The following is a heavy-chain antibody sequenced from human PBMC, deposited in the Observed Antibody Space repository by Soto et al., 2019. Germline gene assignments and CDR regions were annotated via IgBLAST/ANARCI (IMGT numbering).Heavy chain of an antibody. CDR2: IHFSGST. Sequence: SETLSLTRPVPCGSISNYYWSWVPQSPGKGLEWIGYIHFSGSTDYNPSLKSRVTISLDTSKSQFSLRLTSVTAADTAVYHCARHGCMDSGNCWVLDSWGQGTLVTVSS. CDR1: CGSISNYY. J-gene: IGHJ4*02. D-gene: IGHD5-12*01. CDR3: ARHGCMDSGNCWVLDS. V-gene: IGHV4-59*08.